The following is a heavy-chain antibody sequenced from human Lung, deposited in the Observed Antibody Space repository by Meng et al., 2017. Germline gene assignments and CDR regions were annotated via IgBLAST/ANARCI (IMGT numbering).Heavy chain of an antibody. CDR3: VRDFGKTYGLFY. CDR1: GFSFSNYV. V-gene: IGHV3-30*03. J-gene: IGHJ4*02. D-gene: IGHD3-10*01. CDR2: ISFDGSNP. Sequence: GGGLVQPGGSLRLSCAASGFSFSNYVMHWVRQAPGKGLEWVAAISFDGSNPNYADLVKGRFIISRDNSKHALYLQMSSLRVEDTATYYCVRDFGKTYGLFYWGRGTLVTVSS.